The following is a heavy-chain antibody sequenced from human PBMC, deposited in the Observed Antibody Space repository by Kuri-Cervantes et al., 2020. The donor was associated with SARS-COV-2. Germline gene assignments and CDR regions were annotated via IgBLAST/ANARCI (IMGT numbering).Heavy chain of an antibody. J-gene: IGHJ6*02. V-gene: IGHV3-23*03. CDR3: ASMVRGNYGMDV. CDR2: IYSGGSST. Sequence: LSLTCAASGFTFSSYSMNWVRQAPGKGLEWVSVIYSGGSSTYYADSVKGRFTISRDNSKNTLYLQMNSLRAEDTAVYYCASMVRGNYGMDVWGQGTTVTVSS. CDR1: GFTFSSYS. D-gene: IGHD3-10*01.